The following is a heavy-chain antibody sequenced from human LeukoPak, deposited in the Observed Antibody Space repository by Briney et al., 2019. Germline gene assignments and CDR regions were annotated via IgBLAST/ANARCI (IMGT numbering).Heavy chain of an antibody. CDR2: IYYSGST. J-gene: IGHJ4*02. D-gene: IGHD5-18*01. V-gene: IGHV4-39*07. CDR1: GGSISSSSYY. CDR3: ARDPSLGLWLHYFDY. Sequence: PSETLSLTCTVSGGSISSSSYYWGWIRQPPGKGLEWIGSIYYSGSTYYNPSLKSRVTISVDTSKNQFSLKLSSVTAADTAVYYCARDPSLGLWLHYFDYWGQGTLVTVSS.